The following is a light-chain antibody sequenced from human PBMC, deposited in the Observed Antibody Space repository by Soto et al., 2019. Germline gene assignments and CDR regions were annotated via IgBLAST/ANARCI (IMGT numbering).Light chain of an antibody. CDR2: GAS. CDR1: QSVSSSY. V-gene: IGKV3-20*01. CDR3: QQYGSSPLT. Sequence: EIVLTQSPGTQSLSPGERATLSCRASQSVSSSYLAWYQQKPGQAPRLLIYGASSRATGILDRFSGSGSGTDFTLTISRLEPEDFAVYYCQQYGSSPLTFGGGTKVEIK. J-gene: IGKJ4*01.